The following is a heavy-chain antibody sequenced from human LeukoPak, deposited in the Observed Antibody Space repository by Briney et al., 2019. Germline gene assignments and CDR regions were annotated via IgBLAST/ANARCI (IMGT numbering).Heavy chain of an antibody. D-gene: IGHD6-19*01. J-gene: IGHJ4*02. CDR3: AKTEDSSGWYILDY. CDR2: IYYSGST. V-gene: IGHV4-59*08. Sequence: SETLSLTCTLSGGSISRYYWSWIRQPPGKGLEWIGYIYYSGSTNYNPSLKSRVTISVDTSKNQFSLKLSSVTAADTAVYYCAKTEDSSGWYILDYWGQGTLVTVSS. CDR1: GGSISRYY.